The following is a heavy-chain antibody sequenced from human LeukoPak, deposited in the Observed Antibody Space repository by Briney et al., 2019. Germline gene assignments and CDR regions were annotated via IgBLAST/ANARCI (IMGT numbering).Heavy chain of an antibody. J-gene: IGHJ3*02. V-gene: IGHV4-30-2*01. CDR3: ARDLGSGVAFDI. CDR1: GGSISSGGYY. D-gene: IGHD1-26*01. Sequence: SETLSLTCTVSGGSISSGGYYWSWIRQPPGKGLEWIGYIYHSGSTYYNPSLKSRVTISVDRSKNQFSLKLSSVTAADTAVYYCARDLGSGVAFDIWGQGTMVTVSS. CDR2: IYHSGST.